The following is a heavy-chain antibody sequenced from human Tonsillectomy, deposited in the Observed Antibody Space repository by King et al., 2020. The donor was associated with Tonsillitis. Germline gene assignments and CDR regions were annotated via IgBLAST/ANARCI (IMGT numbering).Heavy chain of an antibody. CDR1: GGSISSGDYY. V-gene: IGHV4-30-4*01. CDR2: IYYSGST. Sequence: VQLQESGPGLVKPSQTLSLTCTVSGGSISSGDYYWSWIRQPPGQGLEWIGYIYYSGSTYYNPSLKRRVTISVDTSKNQFSLKLSSVTAADTAVYYCASERYYDILTGYYEFDYWGQGTLVTVSS. CDR3: ASERYYDILTGYYEFDY. D-gene: IGHD3-9*01. J-gene: IGHJ4*02.